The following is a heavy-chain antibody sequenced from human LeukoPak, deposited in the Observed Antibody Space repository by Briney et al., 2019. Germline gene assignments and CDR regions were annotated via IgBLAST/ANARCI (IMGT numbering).Heavy chain of an antibody. CDR2: IGGSGGST. V-gene: IGHV3-23*01. CDR1: GFAFTSHA. CDR3: ATYSTRNAREFQS. J-gene: IGHJ1*01. Sequence: SGGSLRLSCAASGFAFTSHAMSWVRQAPGKGLERVSTIGGSGGSTYYADSVKGRFTISRDNAKMSLYLQMNSLRVEDTAVYYCATYSTRNAREFQSWGQGTLVTVSS. D-gene: IGHD4-11*01.